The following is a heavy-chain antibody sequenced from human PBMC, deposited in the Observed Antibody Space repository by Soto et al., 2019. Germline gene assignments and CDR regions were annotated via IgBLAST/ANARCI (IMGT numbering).Heavy chain of an antibody. Sequence: ASGKVSLKASWYTFTSYGISWVGQAPGQGLEWVGWISAYTGNTNYAQKLQGKVTMTTDTSQRKTHMDLRRLSSDHTAVYFCPKGASRVYGHYVYYYYGMDVRG. D-gene: IGHD4-17*01. V-gene: IGHV1-18*04. CDR3: PKGASRVYGHYVYYYYGMDV. CDR2: ISAYTGNT. J-gene: IGHJ6*02. CDR1: WYTFTSYG.